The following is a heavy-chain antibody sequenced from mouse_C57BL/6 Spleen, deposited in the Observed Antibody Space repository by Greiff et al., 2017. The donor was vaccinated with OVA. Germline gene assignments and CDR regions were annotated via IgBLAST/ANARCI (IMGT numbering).Heavy chain of an antibody. CDR3: ARYYGSRRDAMDY. CDR2: IYPGSGST. V-gene: IGHV1-55*01. D-gene: IGHD1-1*01. Sequence: VQLQQSGAELVKPGASVKMSCKASGYTFTSYWITWVKQRPGQGLEWIGDIYPGSGSTNYNEKFKSKATLTVDTSSSTAYMQLSSLTSEDSAVYYCARYYGSRRDAMDYWGQGTSVTVSS. CDR1: GYTFTSYW. J-gene: IGHJ4*01.